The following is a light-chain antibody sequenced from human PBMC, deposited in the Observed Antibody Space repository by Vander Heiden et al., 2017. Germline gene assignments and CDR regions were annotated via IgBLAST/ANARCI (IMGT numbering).Light chain of an antibody. CDR2: EVS. Sequence: QSALTQPACVSGSPGQSITIPCTGTSSDVGRYHLVSWYQQHPGKAPKLMIYEVSTRPAGVSNRFSGSKSGNTASLTISGLQAEDEADYYCCSYAGSSNWVFGGGTKLTVL. V-gene: IGLV2-23*02. CDR3: CSYAGSSNWV. J-gene: IGLJ3*02. CDR1: SSDVGRYHL.